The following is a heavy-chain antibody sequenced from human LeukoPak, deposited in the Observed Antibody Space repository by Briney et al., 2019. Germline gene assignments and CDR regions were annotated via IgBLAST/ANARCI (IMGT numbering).Heavy chain of an antibody. V-gene: IGHV1-2*02. CDR1: GYTFTGYY. CDR3: ARGRDYGDYLFDY. CDR2: INPNSGGT. J-gene: IGHJ4*02. Sequence: ASVKVSCKASGYTFTGYYMHWVRQAPGQGLEWMGWINPNSGGTNYAQKFQGRVTMTRDTSISTAYMELGGLRSDDTAIYYCARGRDYGDYLFDYWGQGTLVTVSS. D-gene: IGHD4-17*01.